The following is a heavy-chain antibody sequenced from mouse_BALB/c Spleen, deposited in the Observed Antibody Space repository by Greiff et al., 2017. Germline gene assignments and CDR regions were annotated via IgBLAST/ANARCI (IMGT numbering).Heavy chain of an antibody. Sequence: EVQLQESGPSLVKPSQTLSLTCSVTGDSITSGYWNWIRKFPGNKLEYMGYISYSGSTYYNPSLKSRISITRDTSKNQYYLQLNSVTTEDTATYYCARKGYGNYVPFAYWGQGTLVTVSA. V-gene: IGHV3-8*02. CDR1: GDSITSGY. D-gene: IGHD2-1*01. J-gene: IGHJ3*01. CDR2: ISYSGST. CDR3: ARKGYGNYVPFAY.